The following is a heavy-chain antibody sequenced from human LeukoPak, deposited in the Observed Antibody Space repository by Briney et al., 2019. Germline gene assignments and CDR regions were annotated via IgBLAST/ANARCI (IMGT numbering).Heavy chain of an antibody. CDR1: GFTLSSYW. Sequence: GGSLRLSCAASGFTLSSYWMSWVRQAPGKGLEWVANIKQDGSEKYYVDSVKGRFTISRDNSKSTLSLQMNSLRAEDTAIYYCATYRQVLLPFESWGQGTLVTVSS. CDR2: IKQDGSEK. CDR3: ATYRQVLLPFES. J-gene: IGHJ4*02. V-gene: IGHV3-7*03. D-gene: IGHD2-8*02.